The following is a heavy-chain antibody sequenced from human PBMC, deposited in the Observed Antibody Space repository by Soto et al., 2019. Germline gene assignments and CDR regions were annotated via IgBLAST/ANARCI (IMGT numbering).Heavy chain of an antibody. J-gene: IGHJ6*02. CDR1: GFPFKTHA. Sequence: QVQLVESGGGVVQPGTSLRLSCEASGFPFKTHALTWVRQAPGKVLEWMSVIAYDGNEKFYADSVKGRFTISRDNSKNALYLQINTLRTEDTAVYYCGKDVGDYAPYYYGVDVWGQGTTVTVSS. V-gene: IGHV3-30*18. CDR3: GKDVGDYAPYYYGVDV. D-gene: IGHD1-26*01. CDR2: IAYDGNEK.